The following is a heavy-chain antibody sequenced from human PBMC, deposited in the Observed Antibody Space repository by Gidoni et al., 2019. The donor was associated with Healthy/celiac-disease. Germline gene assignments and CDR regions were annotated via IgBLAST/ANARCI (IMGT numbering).Heavy chain of an antibody. CDR1: GYPFTSYY. D-gene: IGHD6-19*01. V-gene: IGHV1-46*01. J-gene: IGHJ5*02. Sequence: QVQLVQSGAEVKKPGASVKVSCKASGYPFTSYYMHWVRQAPGQGLEWMGIINPSGGSTSYAQKFQGRVTMTRDTSTSTVYMELSSLRSEDTAVYYCARVRGRVSSGWGMRSWFDPWGQGTLVTVSS. CDR3: ARVRGRVSSGWGMRSWFDP. CDR2: INPSGGST.